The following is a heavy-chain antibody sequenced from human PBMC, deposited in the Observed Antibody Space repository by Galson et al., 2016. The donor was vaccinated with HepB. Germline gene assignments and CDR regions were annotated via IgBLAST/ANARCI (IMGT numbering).Heavy chain of an antibody. CDR3: ARAEANWDGGGDNWFDP. CDR2: TYYRSKWYN. V-gene: IGHV6-1*01. Sequence: CAISGDSVSSDGAAWNWIRQSPSRGLEWLGRTYYRSKWYNAYALSVKSRITINPDTSKKQFSLQLNSVTPEDTAVYYCARAEANWDGGGDNWFDPWGQGTLVTVSS. D-gene: IGHD7-27*01. J-gene: IGHJ5*02. CDR1: GDSVSSDGAA.